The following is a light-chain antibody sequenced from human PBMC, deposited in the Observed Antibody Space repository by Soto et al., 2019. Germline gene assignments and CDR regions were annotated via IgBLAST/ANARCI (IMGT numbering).Light chain of an antibody. J-gene: IGKJ3*01. CDR1: QSVSSY. CDR3: QQRSNWLFT. Sequence: IVLTQSPATLSLSPGERATLSCRASQSVSSYLAWYQQKPGQAPRLLIYDASNRATGIPARFSGSGSGTDFTLTISSLEPEDFAVYYCQQRSNWLFTFGPGTRWIS. V-gene: IGKV3-11*01. CDR2: DAS.